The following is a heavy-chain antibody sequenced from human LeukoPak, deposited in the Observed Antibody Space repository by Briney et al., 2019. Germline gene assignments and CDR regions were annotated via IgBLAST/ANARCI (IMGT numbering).Heavy chain of an antibody. Sequence: ASVKVSCKASSYTFTSYAITWARQAPGQGLEWMGWISAYNGNTNYAQKVQGRVTMTTDTSTSTAYMELRSLRSDDTAVYYCARVEGGSYFSGWFDPWGQGTLVTVSS. V-gene: IGHV1-18*01. CDR3: ARVEGGSYFSGWFDP. CDR2: ISAYNGNT. J-gene: IGHJ5*02. D-gene: IGHD1-26*01. CDR1: SYTFTSYA.